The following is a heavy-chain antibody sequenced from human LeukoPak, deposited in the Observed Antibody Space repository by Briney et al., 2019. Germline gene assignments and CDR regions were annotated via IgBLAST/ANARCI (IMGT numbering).Heavy chain of an antibody. V-gene: IGHV3-30-3*01. J-gene: IGHJ5*02. CDR1: GFTFSSYA. Sequence: GRSLRLSCAASGFTFSSYAMHWVRQTPGKGLEWVAVISYDGSNKYYADSVKGRFTISRDNSKNTLYLQMNSLRAEDTAVYYCARDAPTTAYYNWFDPWGQGTLVTVSS. CDR2: ISYDGSNK. D-gene: IGHD1-26*01. CDR3: ARDAPTTAYYNWFDP.